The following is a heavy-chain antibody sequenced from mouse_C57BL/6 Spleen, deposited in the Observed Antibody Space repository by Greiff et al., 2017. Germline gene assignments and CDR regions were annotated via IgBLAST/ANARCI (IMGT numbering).Heavy chain of an antibody. D-gene: IGHD2-1*01. CDR1: GFTFSSYG. J-gene: IGHJ4*01. V-gene: IGHV5-6*01. CDR2: ISSGGSYT. CDR3: ARQYGNYDAMDY. Sequence: EVKLMESGGDLVKPGGSLKLSCAASGFTFSSYGMSWVRQTPDKRLEWVATISSGGSYTYYPDSVKGRFTISRDNAKNTLYLQMSSLKSEDTAMDYCARQYGNYDAMDYWGQGTSVTVSS.